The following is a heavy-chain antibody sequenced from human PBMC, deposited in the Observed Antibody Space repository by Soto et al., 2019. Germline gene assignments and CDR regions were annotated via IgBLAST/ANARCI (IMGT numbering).Heavy chain of an antibody. J-gene: IGHJ4*02. CDR1: GDSISSSNW. V-gene: IGHV4-4*02. Sequence: QVQLQESGPGLVKPSGTLSLTRAVSGDSISSSNWWSWVRQAPGKGLEWIGEIYHSGATTYNPSLKSRATISVDPSNNHFSLKLTSATAADTAVYFCARDLGTGTDYWGQGTLVTVAS. D-gene: IGHD1-1*01. CDR3: ARDLGTGTDY. CDR2: IYHSGAT.